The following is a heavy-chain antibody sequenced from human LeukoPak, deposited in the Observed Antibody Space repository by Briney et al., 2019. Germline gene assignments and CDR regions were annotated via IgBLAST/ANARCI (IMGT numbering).Heavy chain of an antibody. CDR3: ARASYYYDSSGYPGYYFDY. CDR1: GYTFTDYY. CDR2: INPNSGGT. J-gene: IGHJ4*02. V-gene: IGHV1-2*02. D-gene: IGHD3-22*01. Sequence: ASVKVSCKASGYTFTDYYMHWVRQTPGQGLEWMGWINPNSGGTNYAQKFQGRVTMTRDTSISTAYMELSRLRSDDTAVYYCARASYYYDSSGYPGYYFDYWGQGTLVTVSS.